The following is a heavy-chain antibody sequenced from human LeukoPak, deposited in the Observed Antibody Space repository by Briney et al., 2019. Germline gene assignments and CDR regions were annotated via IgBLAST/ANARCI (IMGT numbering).Heavy chain of an antibody. CDR2: IKSKTDGGTT. D-gene: IGHD1-26*01. CDR3: ITDIGRGSNFYFDD. V-gene: IGHV3-15*01. Sequence: GGSLRLSCAASGFTFSNPWMSWVRQAPGKGMEWVGRIKSKTDGGTTDYAAPVKGRFTISRDDSKNTLYLQMNSLKTEETAACFCITDIGRGSNFYFDDGGQGRLVTVSS. J-gene: IGHJ4*02. CDR1: GFTFSNPW.